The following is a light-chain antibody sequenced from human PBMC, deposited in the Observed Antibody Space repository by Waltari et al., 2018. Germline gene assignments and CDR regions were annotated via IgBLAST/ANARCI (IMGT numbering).Light chain of an antibody. J-gene: IGKJ1*01. CDR2: GAS. CDR3: QHYVRLPAT. V-gene: IGKV3-20*01. CDR1: PSVRGS. Sequence: VLTQSPGTLSFSPGERAPLSCRASPSVRGSLAWYQQKAGQAPRLLIYGASSRATGIPDRFSGSGSGTDFSLTISRLEPEDFAVYYCQHYVRLPATFGQGTKVEI.